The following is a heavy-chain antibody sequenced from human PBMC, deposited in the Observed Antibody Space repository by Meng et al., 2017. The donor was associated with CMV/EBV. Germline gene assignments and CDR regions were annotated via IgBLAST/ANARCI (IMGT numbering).Heavy chain of an antibody. V-gene: IGHV3-33*06. J-gene: IGHJ5*02. CDR1: GFTFSSYG. CDR2: IWYDGSNK. Sequence: GRSLRLSCAAAGFTFSSYGMHWVRQAPGKGLEWVAVIWYDGSNKYYADSVKGRFTISRDNSKNTLHLQMNSLRAEDTAVYYCAKTDLWGQGTLVTVSS. CDR3: AKTDL.